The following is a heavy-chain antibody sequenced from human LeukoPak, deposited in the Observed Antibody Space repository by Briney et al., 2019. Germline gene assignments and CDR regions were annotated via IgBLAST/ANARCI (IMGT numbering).Heavy chain of an antibody. J-gene: IGHJ4*02. CDR2: ISSSSSYI. Sequence: PGGSLRLSCAASGFTFSTYSMNWVRQAPGKGLESVSSISSSSSYIYYADSVKGRFTISRDNAKNSLYLQINSLRAEDTALYHCARGSEWELQSPYYFDYWGQGTLVTVSS. V-gene: IGHV3-21*01. D-gene: IGHD1-26*01. CDR1: GFTFSTYS. CDR3: ARGSEWELQSPYYFDY.